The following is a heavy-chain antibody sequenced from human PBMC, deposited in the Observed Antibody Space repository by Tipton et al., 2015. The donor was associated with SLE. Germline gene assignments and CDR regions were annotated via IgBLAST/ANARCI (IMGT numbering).Heavy chain of an antibody. CDR2: INPNTGGT. CDR1: GYTFTDYH. V-gene: IGHV1-2*02. J-gene: IGHJ6*03. D-gene: IGHD6-13*01. CDR3: ARAESSSSWYSYYYYYMDV. Sequence: QVQLVQSGAEVKKPGASVQVSCKASGYTFTDYHIHWVRQAPGQGLEWMGWINPNTGGTKYAQTFQGRVTMTRDTSITTVYMEMTGGTSDDTAIYYCARAESSSSWYSYYYYYMDVWGKGTTVTVSS.